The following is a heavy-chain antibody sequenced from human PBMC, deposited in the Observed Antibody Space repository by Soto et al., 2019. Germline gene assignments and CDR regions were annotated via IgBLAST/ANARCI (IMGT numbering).Heavy chain of an antibody. V-gene: IGHV2-5*02. CDR1: GFSLSTRGVG. J-gene: IGHJ4*02. Sequence: QITLKESGPTLVKPTQTLTLTCTISGFSLSTRGVGVAWIRHPPGKALAWLALIFWDDDKWYSPSLNNRLTITEDTSKNQVVLSMTNMDPVDTATYYCAHRPRGYAYYFDYWGQGTLGTVSS. CDR2: IFWDDDK. D-gene: IGHD5-12*01. CDR3: AHRPRGYAYYFDY.